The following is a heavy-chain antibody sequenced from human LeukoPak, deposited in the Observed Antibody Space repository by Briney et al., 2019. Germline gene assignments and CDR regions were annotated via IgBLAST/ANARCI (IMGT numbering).Heavy chain of an antibody. V-gene: IGHV3-7*01. CDR2: IKQDGSEK. J-gene: IGHJ3*02. Sequence: GGSLRLSCAASGFTFSSYWMSWVRQAPGKGLEWVANIKQDGSEKYYVDSVKGRFTISRDNAKNSLYLQMNSLRAEDTAVYYCATHCSSISCSLATFDIWGQGTMVTVSS. D-gene: IGHD2-2*01. CDR3: ATHCSSISCSLATFDI. CDR1: GFTFSSYW.